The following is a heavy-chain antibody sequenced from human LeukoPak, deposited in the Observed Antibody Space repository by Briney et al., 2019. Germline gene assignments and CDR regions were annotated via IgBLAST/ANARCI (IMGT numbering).Heavy chain of an antibody. V-gene: IGHV3-21*01. D-gene: IGHD1-26*01. Sequence: PGGSLRLSCAASGFIFSSYSINWVRQAPGKGLEWVSSISSSSSYIYYADSVKGRFTISRDNAKNSLSLQMNSLRAEDTAVYYCARGGEPVGFDYWGQGTLVTVSS. CDR2: ISSSSSYI. CDR1: GFIFSSYS. CDR3: ARGGEPVGFDY. J-gene: IGHJ4*02.